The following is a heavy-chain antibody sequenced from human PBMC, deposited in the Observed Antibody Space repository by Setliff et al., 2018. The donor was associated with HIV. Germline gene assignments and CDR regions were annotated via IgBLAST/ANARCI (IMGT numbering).Heavy chain of an antibody. CDR3: ARDQATGYEKVWFSWIDP. Sequence: GASVKVSCKASGGTFSLYAINCVRQAPGQGLEWMGGIIPIFNTANYAQKFQGRVTITADGSTSTAYMELSSLRFEDTATYYCARDQATGYEKVWFSWIDPWGQGTLVTVSS. D-gene: IGHD5-12*01. CDR1: GGTFSLYA. V-gene: IGHV1-69*13. CDR2: IIPIFNTA. J-gene: IGHJ5*02.